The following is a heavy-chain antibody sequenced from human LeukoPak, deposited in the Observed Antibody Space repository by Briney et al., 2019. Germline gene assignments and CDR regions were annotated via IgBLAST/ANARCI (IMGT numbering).Heavy chain of an antibody. D-gene: IGHD3-22*01. CDR3: ARGPYGYYDSSGYSTDY. Sequence: PGGSLRLSCAASGFTFSSYWMHWVRQAPGKGLVWVSRINSDGSSTSYADSVKGRFTISRDNAKNTLYLQMNSLRAEDTAVYYCARGPYGYYDSSGYSTDYWGQGTLVTVSS. J-gene: IGHJ4*02. CDR1: GFTFSSYW. V-gene: IGHV3-74*01. CDR2: INSDGSST.